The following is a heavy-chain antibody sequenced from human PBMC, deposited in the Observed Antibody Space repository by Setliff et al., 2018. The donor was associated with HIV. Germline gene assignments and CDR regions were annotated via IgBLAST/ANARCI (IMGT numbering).Heavy chain of an antibody. CDR3: ARDLVAAFDI. J-gene: IGHJ3*02. Sequence: SETLSLTCTASGGLITNDGYYWTWIRQHPGKGLEWIGCIYYSGSTYYNPSLKSRVTISEDTSKNQFSLKLSSVTAADTAVSYCARDLVAAFDIWGQGTMVTVSS. CDR1: GGLITNDGYY. CDR2: IYYSGST. V-gene: IGHV4-31*03.